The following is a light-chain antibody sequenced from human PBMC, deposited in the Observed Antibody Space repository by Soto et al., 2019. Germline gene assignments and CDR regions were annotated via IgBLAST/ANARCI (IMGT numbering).Light chain of an antibody. V-gene: IGLV1-40*01. CDR3: QSYDSSLSGSYV. Sequence: FVLTPPPSVSGAPGQRGTISCPGGSSKIGAGYDVHWYQQLPGTAPKLLIYGNSNRPSGVPDRFSGSKSGTSASLAITGLQAEDEADYYCQSYDSSLSGSYVFGTGTKVTVL. CDR1: SSKIGAGYD. CDR2: GNS. J-gene: IGLJ1*01.